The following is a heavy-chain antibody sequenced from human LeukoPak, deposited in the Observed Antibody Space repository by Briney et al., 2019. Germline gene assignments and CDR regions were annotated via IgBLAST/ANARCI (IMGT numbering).Heavy chain of an antibody. J-gene: IGHJ5*02. CDR3: ARDHYGSGSYYNTEGNWFDP. V-gene: IGHV4-39*07. Sequence: SETLSLTCSVSGVSISSGSNYWGWIRQPPGKTLEWIGSIYSSGSTYYTPSLKSRVTISVDTSKNQFSLKLSSVTAADTAVYYCARDHYGSGSYYNTEGNWFDPWGQGTLVTVSS. CDR1: GVSISSGSNY. CDR2: IYSSGST. D-gene: IGHD3-10*01.